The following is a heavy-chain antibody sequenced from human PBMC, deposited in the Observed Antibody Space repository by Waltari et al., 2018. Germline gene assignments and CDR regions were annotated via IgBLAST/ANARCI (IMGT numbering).Heavy chain of an antibody. CDR1: GFTFSNHA. J-gene: IGHJ4*02. Sequence: EVALLESGGGLVQPGGSLRLSCAASGFTFSNHAMSWVRQAPGKGLGWVSVIRCDGPTIHSADSVRGRFTISRDNSRNTLYLEMSSLRAEDTAVYYCARDWRRSLEFFDWLLFALDFWGQGTLVAVSS. V-gene: IGHV3-23*01. CDR3: ARDWRRSLEFFDWLLFALDF. D-gene: IGHD3-3*02. CDR2: IRCDGPTI.